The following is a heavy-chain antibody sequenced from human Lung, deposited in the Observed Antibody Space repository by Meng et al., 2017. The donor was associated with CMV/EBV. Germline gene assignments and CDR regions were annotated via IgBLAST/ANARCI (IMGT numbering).Heavy chain of an antibody. V-gene: IGHV3-7*01. D-gene: IGHD3-10*01. CDR3: ATDTGSH. CDR1: GFTFNTYW. Sequence: SCAASGFTFNTYWMTWVRQAPGKGLEWVATLNQDGSQKYYVDSVKGRFTVSKDNAKNSLSLQMSSLRVEDTAVYYCATDTGSHGGQGNLVTVSS. CDR2: LNQDGSQK. J-gene: IGHJ4*02.